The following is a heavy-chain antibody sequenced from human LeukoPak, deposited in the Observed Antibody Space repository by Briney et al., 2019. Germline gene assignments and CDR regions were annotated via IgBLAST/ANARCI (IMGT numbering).Heavy chain of an antibody. J-gene: IGHJ4*02. V-gene: IGHV3-23*01. D-gene: IGHD3-9*01. CDR2: LSGSGGST. CDR1: GFTFSSYA. CDR3: AKSRDILTGYYVDYFDY. Sequence: GGSLSLSCAASGFTFSSYAMSWVRQAPGKGLEWVSALSGSGGSTSYADPVKGRFTISRDNSKNTLYLQMHSLRGEDTDVYYCAKSRDILTGYYVDYFDYWGQGTLVTVSS.